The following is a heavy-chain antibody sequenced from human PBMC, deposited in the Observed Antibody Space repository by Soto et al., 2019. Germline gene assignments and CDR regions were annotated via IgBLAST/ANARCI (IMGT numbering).Heavy chain of an antibody. CDR3: ARDRTIFGVVANWFDP. CDR1: GYTFTIYY. Sequence: ASVKVSCKASGYTFTIYYMHWVLQAPGQGLEWMGIINPSGGSTSYAQKFQGRVTMTRDTSTSTVYMELSSLRSEDTAVYYCARDRTIFGVVANWFDPWGQGTLVTVS. D-gene: IGHD3-3*01. J-gene: IGHJ5*02. CDR2: INPSGGST. V-gene: IGHV1-46*03.